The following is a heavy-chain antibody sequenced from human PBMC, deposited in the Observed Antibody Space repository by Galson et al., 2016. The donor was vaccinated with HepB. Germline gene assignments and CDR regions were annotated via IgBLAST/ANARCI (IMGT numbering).Heavy chain of an antibody. CDR1: GGIFSTFG. D-gene: IGHD4-17*01. Sequence: SVKVSCKASGGIFSTFGISWVRQAPGQGREWMGGIIPMFRTPTYAQKFQGRVTITADEGTRTAYMDLSSLRPEDTALYYCARVADYGDAYYYYAMDVWGPGTTVTVSS. J-gene: IGHJ6*02. CDR2: IIPMFRTP. CDR3: ARVADYGDAYYYYAMDV. V-gene: IGHV1-69*13.